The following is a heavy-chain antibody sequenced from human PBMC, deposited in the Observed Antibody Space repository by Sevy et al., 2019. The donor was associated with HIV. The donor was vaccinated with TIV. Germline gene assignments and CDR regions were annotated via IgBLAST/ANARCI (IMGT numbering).Heavy chain of an antibody. CDR2: IWYDGSNK. J-gene: IGHJ6*02. CDR1: GFTFSSYG. V-gene: IGHV3-33*01. D-gene: IGHD3-3*01. Sequence: GGSLRLSCAASGFTFSSYGMHWVRQAPGKGLEWVAVIWYDGSNKYYADSVKGRLTRSRDNSKNTLYLEMNSLRAEDTAGYYCAREIGERFLLPYYYYGIDVWGQGTTVTVSS. CDR3: AREIGERFLLPYYYYGIDV.